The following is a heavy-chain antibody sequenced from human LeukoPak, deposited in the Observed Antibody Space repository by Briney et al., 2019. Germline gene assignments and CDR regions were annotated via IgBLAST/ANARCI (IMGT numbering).Heavy chain of an antibody. CDR2: IIPIFGTA. J-gene: IGHJ3*02. CDR1: GGTFSSYA. V-gene: IGHV1-69*05. Sequence: ASVKVSCKASGGTFSSYAISWVRQAPGQGLELMGRIIPIFGTANYAQKFQGRVTITTDESTSTAYMELSSLRSEDTAVYYCARSPDGYNYSGTFDIWGQGTMVTVSS. CDR3: ARSPDGYNYSGTFDI. D-gene: IGHD5-24*01.